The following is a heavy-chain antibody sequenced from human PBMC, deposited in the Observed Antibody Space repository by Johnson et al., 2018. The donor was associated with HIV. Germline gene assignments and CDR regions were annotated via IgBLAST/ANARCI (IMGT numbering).Heavy chain of an antibody. Sequence: QEQLVESGGGVVQPGRSLRLSCAASGFTFSSYGMHWVRQAPGKGLEWVAVISYDGSNKYYADSVKGRFTISRDNSKNTLYLQMNSLRAEDMAVYYCARDGPRRDAYDIWGQGTMVTVSS. CDR2: ISYDGSNK. CDR3: ARDGPRRDAYDI. V-gene: IGHV3-30*03. CDR1: GFTFSSYG. J-gene: IGHJ3*02.